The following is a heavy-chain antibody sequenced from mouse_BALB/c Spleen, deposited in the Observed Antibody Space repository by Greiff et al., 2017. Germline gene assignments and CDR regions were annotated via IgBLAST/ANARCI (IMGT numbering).Heavy chain of an antibody. CDR2: ISYSGST. CDR1: GYSITSDYA. Sequence: DVKVEESGPGLVKPSQSLSLTCTVTGYSITSDYAWNWIRQFPGNKLEWMGYISYSGSTSYNPSLKSRISITRDTSKNQFFLQLNSVTTEDTATYYCARFGNPFAYWGQGTLVTVSA. V-gene: IGHV3-2*02. D-gene: IGHD2-1*01. J-gene: IGHJ3*01. CDR3: ARFGNPFAY.